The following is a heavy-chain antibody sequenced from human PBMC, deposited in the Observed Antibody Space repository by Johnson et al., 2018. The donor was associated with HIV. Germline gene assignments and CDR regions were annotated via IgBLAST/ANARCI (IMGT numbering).Heavy chain of an antibody. V-gene: IGHV3-30*07. CDR3: ARALDDILTGSPGAFDI. D-gene: IGHD3-9*01. Sequence: RFTISRDNSKNTLYLQMNSLRAEDTAVYYCARALDDILTGSPGAFDIWGQGTMVTVSS. J-gene: IGHJ3*02.